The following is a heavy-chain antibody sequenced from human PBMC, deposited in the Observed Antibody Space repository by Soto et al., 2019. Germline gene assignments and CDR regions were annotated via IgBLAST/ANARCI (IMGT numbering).Heavy chain of an antibody. D-gene: IGHD3-3*01. CDR1: GFTFSSYS. Sequence: GGSLRLSCAASGFTFSSYSMNWVRQAPGKGLEWVSSISSSSSYIYYADSVKGRFTISRDNAKNSLYLQMNSLRAEDTAVYYCARDSTYYDFWSGPPDCGMDVWGQGTTVTVSS. V-gene: IGHV3-21*01. J-gene: IGHJ6*02. CDR2: ISSSSSYI. CDR3: ARDSTYYDFWSGPPDCGMDV.